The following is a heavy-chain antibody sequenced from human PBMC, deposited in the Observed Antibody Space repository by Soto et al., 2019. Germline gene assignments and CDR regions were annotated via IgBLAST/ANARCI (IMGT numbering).Heavy chain of an antibody. CDR2: IKRGGTVT. J-gene: IGHJ3*01. CDR1: GFTFSAFW. V-gene: IGHV3-7*04. D-gene: IGHD2-21*01. CDR3: ARDLSPPGEFFYDAFDV. Sequence: EVQLVESGGGLVQPGESLRLSCAASGFTFSAFWMTWLRQAPGKGLEWVANIKRGGTVTHYGDSVEGRCTLSRDNAQSSLFLQLNSLRPEDSAVYYWARDLSPPGEFFYDAFDVWGQGTFVTVSS.